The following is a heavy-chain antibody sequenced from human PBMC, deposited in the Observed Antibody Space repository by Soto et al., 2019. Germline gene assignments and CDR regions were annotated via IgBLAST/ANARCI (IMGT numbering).Heavy chain of an antibody. Sequence: QVQLQESGPGLVKASETLSLSCTVSGHSISADYWSWIRQPAGKRLEWIGRVDASGNTNYNPSLKSRVIRSVDASKNQFFLKVRSVTSADAAMYFCARHVGGSVVPHWFDPWGQGALVTVSS. CDR1: GHSISADY. J-gene: IGHJ5*02. CDR2: VDASGNT. CDR3: ARHVGGSVVPHWFDP. D-gene: IGHD3-22*01. V-gene: IGHV4-4*07.